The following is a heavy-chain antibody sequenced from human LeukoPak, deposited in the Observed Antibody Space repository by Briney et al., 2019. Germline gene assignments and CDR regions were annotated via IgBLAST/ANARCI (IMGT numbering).Heavy chain of an antibody. V-gene: IGHV4-59*12. CDR3: ARDQYDSGGSFLGNDY. D-gene: IGHD3-22*01. CDR2: INYIGST. Sequence: SSETLSLTCTVSSGSISSYYWSWIRQPPGKGLEWIGYINYIGSTKYSPSLKSRVTISADTSKNQFSLKLSSVTAADTAIYYCARDQYDSGGSFLGNDYWGQGTLVTVSS. J-gene: IGHJ4*02. CDR1: SGSISSYY.